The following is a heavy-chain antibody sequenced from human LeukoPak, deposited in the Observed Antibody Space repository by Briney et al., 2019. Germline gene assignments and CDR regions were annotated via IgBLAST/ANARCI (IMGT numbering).Heavy chain of an antibody. V-gene: IGHV3-64*01. J-gene: IGHJ3*02. CDR3: ATLGYCSSTSCYARTKNDDFDI. D-gene: IGHD2-2*01. Sequence: PGGSLRLSCAASGFTFSSYAMHWVRQAPGKGLEYVSAISSNGGSTYYANSVKGRFTISRDNSKNTLYLQMGSLRAEDMAVYYCATLGYCSSTSCYARTKNDDFDIWGQGTMVTVSS. CDR1: GFTFSSYA. CDR2: ISSNGGST.